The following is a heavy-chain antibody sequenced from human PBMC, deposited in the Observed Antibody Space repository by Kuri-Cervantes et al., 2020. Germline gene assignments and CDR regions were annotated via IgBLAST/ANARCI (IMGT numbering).Heavy chain of an antibody. CDR3: AKGILAAAGAPFDY. J-gene: IGHJ4*02. V-gene: IGHV3-30*04. D-gene: IGHD6-13*01. CDR2: MSYDGTKR. Sequence: LSLSCAASGFSFSSYSLYWVRQAPGKGLEWLAVMSYDGTKRFHEDSVKGRFTVSRDNAKNSLYLQMNSLRAEDTALYYCAKGILAAAGAPFDYWGQGTLVTVSS. CDR1: GFSFSSYS.